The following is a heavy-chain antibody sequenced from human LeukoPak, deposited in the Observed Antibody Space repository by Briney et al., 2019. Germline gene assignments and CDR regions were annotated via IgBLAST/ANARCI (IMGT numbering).Heavy chain of an antibody. J-gene: IGHJ4*02. Sequence: PSETLSLTCAVYGGPFSGYYWSWIRQPPGKGLDWIGEINDSGNTNYNPSLKSRVSISVDTSKNQFSLKLSSVTAADTAVYYCARTYYDRPVDYWGQGTLVTVSS. D-gene: IGHD3-16*01. CDR1: GGPFSGYY. CDR3: ARTYYDRPVDY. CDR2: INDSGNT. V-gene: IGHV4-34*01.